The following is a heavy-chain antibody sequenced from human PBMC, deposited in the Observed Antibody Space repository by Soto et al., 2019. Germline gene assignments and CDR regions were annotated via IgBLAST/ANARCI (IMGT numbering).Heavy chain of an antibody. CDR1: GFTSDDYA. D-gene: IGHD3-16*01. Sequence: EVKLVESGGGLVQPGRSLRLSCVASGFTSDDYAMHWVRQAPGKGLEWVAGIYWNSNRIDYGDSVKSRFTISRDNAEKSLYLQMNSLRPEDTAMYFCLKDVMPGGADCWGQGTLVTVSS. V-gene: IGHV3-9*02. CDR2: IYWNSNRI. CDR3: LKDVMPGGADC. J-gene: IGHJ4*02.